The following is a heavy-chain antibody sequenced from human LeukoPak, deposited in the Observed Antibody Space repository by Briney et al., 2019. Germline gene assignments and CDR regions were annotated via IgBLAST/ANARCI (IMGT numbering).Heavy chain of an antibody. CDR1: GGSISSYY. V-gene: IGHV4-59*01. D-gene: IGHD4-17*01. CDR3: AGTTVTRSGGDY. Sequence: SETLSLTCTVSGGSISSYYWSWIRQPPGKGLEWIGYIYYSGSTNYNPSLKSRVTISVDTSKNQFSLKLSSVAAADTAVYYCAGTTVTRSGGDYWGQGTLVTVSS. J-gene: IGHJ4*02. CDR2: IYYSGST.